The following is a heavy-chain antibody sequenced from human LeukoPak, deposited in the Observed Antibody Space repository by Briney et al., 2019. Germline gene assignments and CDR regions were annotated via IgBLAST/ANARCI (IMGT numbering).Heavy chain of an antibody. Sequence: ASVKVSCKASGYTFTSYGISWVRQAPGQGLEWMGWINPNSGGTNYAQKFQGRVTMTRDTSISTAYMELSRLRSDDTAVYYCARSEVLLWFGELFRLPDYWGQGTLVTVSS. CDR3: ARSEVLLWFGELFRLPDY. CDR2: INPNSGGT. CDR1: GYTFTSYG. J-gene: IGHJ4*02. D-gene: IGHD3-10*01. V-gene: IGHV1-2*02.